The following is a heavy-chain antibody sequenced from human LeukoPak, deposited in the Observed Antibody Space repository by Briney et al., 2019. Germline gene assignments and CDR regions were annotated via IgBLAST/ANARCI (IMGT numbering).Heavy chain of an antibody. D-gene: IGHD3-22*01. Sequence: PGGPLRLSCAASGFTFSSYGMHWARQAPAKGLEWVAFILFDGRIKYYADSVKGRFTISRETSKKPLYLQMNSLRAEDTAVYYCAKPQASPTYYYDSSGLWSAFDIWGQGTMVTVSS. CDR2: ILFDGRIK. CDR1: GFTFSSYG. J-gene: IGHJ3*02. CDR3: AKPQASPTYYYDSSGLWSAFDI. V-gene: IGHV3-30*02.